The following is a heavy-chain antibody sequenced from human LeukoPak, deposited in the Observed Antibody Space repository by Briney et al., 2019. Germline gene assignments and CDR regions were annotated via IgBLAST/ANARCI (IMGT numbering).Heavy chain of an antibody. D-gene: IGHD5-18*01. CDR2: MNEDGSHV. CDR1: GFIFSNYW. V-gene: IGHV3-7*01. CDR3: ATHSGFRHDY. J-gene: IGHJ4*02. Sequence: PGGTLRLSCADSGFIFSNYWMSWVRQAPGKGLEWVANMNEDGSHVYYVGSVKGRFTISRDNAKSSLYLQMNSLRAEDTAVYYCATHSGFRHDYWGQGTLVTVSS.